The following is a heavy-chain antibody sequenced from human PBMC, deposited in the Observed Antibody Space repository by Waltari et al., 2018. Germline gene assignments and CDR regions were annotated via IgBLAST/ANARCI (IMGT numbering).Heavy chain of an antibody. J-gene: IGHJ4*02. CDR2: IYPDDSAS. CDR1: GISFSEYW. V-gene: IGHV5-51*01. D-gene: IGHD3-22*01. Sequence: EVLLVQSGTEVKTSGDSLKISCQDSGISFSEYWIAWVRQTPGKGLEWMGIIYPDDSASTYSPSFQGQVTISVDKSTNVAYLEWTSLKTSDTAVYYCAASLYDRSDYHYIRWGQGTLVTVSS. CDR3: AASLYDRSDYHYIR.